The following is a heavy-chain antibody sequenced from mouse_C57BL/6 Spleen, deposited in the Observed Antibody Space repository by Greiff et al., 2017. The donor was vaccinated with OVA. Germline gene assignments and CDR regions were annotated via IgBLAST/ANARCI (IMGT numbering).Heavy chain of an antibody. CDR2: ISDGGSYT. CDR1: GFTFSSYA. V-gene: IGHV5-4*01. Sequence: EVQLVESGGGLVKPGGSLKLSCAASGFTFSSYAMSWVRQTPEKRLEWVATISDGGSYTYYPDNVKGRFTISRDNAKNNLYLQMSHLKSEDTAMYYCARDDGYYHYYAMDYWGQGTSVTVSS. J-gene: IGHJ4*01. CDR3: ARDDGYYHYYAMDY. D-gene: IGHD2-3*01.